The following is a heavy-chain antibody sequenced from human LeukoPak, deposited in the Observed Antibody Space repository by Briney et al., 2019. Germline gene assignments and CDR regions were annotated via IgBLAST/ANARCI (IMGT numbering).Heavy chain of an antibody. V-gene: IGHV4-61*01. CDR1: GGSVSSGSYY. J-gene: IGHJ4*02. D-gene: IGHD3-10*01. CDR3: AREGLATMIRGVIPY. Sequence: SETLSLTCTVSGGSVSSGSYYWSWVRQPPGKGLEWIGYIYYSGNTNYNPSLKSRVTISVDTSKNQFSLKLSSVTAADTAVYYCAREGLATMIRGVIPYWGQGTLVTVSS. CDR2: IYYSGNT.